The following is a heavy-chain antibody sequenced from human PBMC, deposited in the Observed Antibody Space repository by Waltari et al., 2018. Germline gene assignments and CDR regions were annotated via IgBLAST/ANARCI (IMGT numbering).Heavy chain of an antibody. CDR1: SGYL. D-gene: IGHD6-13*01. CDR3: AREGRAAAGTDY. Sequence: SGYLGSRFHPPPGKGTEWRGEVNKSGYTNYNPSLKSRVTISVDTSKNQFSLKLSSGTAADTAVYYCAREGRAAAGTDYWSQGTLVTVSS. V-gene: IGHV4-34*01. J-gene: IGHJ4*02. CDR2: VNKSGYT.